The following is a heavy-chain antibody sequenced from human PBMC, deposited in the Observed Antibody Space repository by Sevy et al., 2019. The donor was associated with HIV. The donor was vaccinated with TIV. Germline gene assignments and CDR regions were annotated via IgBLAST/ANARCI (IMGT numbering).Heavy chain of an antibody. CDR1: GDSTNLYY. CDR3: ARDWTRYYNGWSFDC. Sequence: SETLSLTCTVSGDSTNLYYLNWTRHPPGKGLEVIAYIYYSGTTNYNPALKSRFTISVDTSKNQFSLVLISVTAADTAKYYGARDWTRYYNGWSFDCWGQGTLVTVSS. D-gene: IGHD3-10*01. J-gene: IGHJ4*02. V-gene: IGHV4-59*01. CDR2: IYYSGTT.